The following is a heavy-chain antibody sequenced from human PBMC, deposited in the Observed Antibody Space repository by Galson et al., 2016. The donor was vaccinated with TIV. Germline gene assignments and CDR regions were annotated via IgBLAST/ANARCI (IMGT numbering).Heavy chain of an antibody. V-gene: IGHV3-53*01. CDR2: IYSDDIT. CDR1: GFSGYNLH. J-gene: IGHJ6*03. CDR3: VRVTSPTYYMDV. Sequence: SLRLSCAASGFSGYNLHMSWVRRAPGKGLEWLSVIYSDDITNYADSVKGRFTISRESSNNTLYFQRNSLRAEDTAVYYCVRVTSPTYYMDVWAKGTTVTVSS. D-gene: IGHD4-11*01.